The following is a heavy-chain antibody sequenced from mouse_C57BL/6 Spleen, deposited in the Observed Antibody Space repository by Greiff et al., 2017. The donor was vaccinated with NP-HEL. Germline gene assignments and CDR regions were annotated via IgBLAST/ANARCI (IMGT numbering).Heavy chain of an antibody. Sequence: QVQLKQSGAELVRPGASVTLSCKASGYTFTDYEMHWVKQTPVHGLEWIGAIDPETGGTAYNQKFKGKAILTADKSSSTAYMELRSLTSEDSAVYYCTRRGSYYSNSWFAYWGQGTLVTVSA. J-gene: IGHJ3*01. CDR2: IDPETGGT. V-gene: IGHV1-15*01. D-gene: IGHD2-5*01. CDR3: TRRGSYYSNSWFAY. CDR1: GYTFTDYE.